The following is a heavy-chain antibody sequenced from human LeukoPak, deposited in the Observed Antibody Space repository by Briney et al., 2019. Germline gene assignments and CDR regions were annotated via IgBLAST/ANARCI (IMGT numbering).Heavy chain of an antibody. D-gene: IGHD5-18*01. CDR1: GVSISSSNSY. V-gene: IGHV4-39*01. Sequence: NPSETLSLTCTVSGVSISSSNSYWGWIRQPPGKGLEWIGSIYYSGNTYYNASLKSQVSISIDTSKNQFSLRLTSVTAADTAVYYCARRLIWLHRPFDYWGQGTLVTVSS. CDR2: IYYSGNT. CDR3: ARRLIWLHRPFDY. J-gene: IGHJ4*02.